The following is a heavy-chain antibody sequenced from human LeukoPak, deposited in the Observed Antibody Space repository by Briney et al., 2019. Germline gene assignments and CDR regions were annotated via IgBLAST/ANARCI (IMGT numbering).Heavy chain of an antibody. D-gene: IGHD3-3*02. CDR2: INYNGAIT. CDR1: GFPFVIYA. J-gene: IGHJ4*02. Sequence: PGGSLSLPCETSGFPFVIYALNWVRQPPGRGLDWLGVINYNGAITDYADSVKGRFTISRDNAKNSLYLRMDSLRAEDTALYYCARDRLGPSFSVSHFDLWGQGTLVTVSS. CDR3: ARDRLGPSFSVSHFDL. V-gene: IGHV3-20*04.